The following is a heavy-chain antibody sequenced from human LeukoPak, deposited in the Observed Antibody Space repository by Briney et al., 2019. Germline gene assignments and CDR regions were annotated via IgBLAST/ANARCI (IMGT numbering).Heavy chain of an antibody. J-gene: IGHJ3*02. CDR2: ISSSSSYI. V-gene: IGHV3-21*04. CDR1: GFTFSSYS. CDR3: ARDFRDAFDI. Sequence: GGSLRLSCAASGFTFSSYSMNWVRQAPGKGLEWVSSISSSSSYIYYADSVKGRFTISRDNSKNTLYLQMNSLRAEDTAVYYCARDFRDAFDIWGQGTMVTVSS.